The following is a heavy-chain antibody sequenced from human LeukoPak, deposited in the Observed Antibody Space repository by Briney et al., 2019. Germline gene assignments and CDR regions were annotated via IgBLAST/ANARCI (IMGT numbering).Heavy chain of an antibody. V-gene: IGHV1-69*10. CDR1: GRSCSIYA. CDR3: ARDLRDGMDV. J-gene: IGHJ6*04. CDR2: IIPILGTS. D-gene: IGHD3-9*01. Sequence: GASVLGCCTASGRSCSIYAISWVRWAPGQGIEWMGGIIPILGTSNYAQKFQGRVTITSDKSTSTAYMEVSSLRSEDTAVYYCARDLRDGMDVWGRGTTVTVSS.